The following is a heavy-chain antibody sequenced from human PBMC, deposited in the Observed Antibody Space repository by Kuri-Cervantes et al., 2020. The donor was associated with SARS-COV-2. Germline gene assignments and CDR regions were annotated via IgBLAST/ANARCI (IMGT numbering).Heavy chain of an antibody. J-gene: IGHJ6*03. CDR1: GGSISSSSYY. Sequence: SETLSLTCTVSGGSISSSSYYWGWIRQPPGKGLEWIGSIYYSGSTYYNPSLKSRVTISVDTSKNQFSLKLSSVTAADTAVYYCARVRGSSPTDYYYYYYMDVWGKGTTVTVSS. CDR2: IYYSGST. V-gene: IGHV4-39*01. CDR3: ARVRGSSPTDYYYYYYMDV. D-gene: IGHD6-13*01.